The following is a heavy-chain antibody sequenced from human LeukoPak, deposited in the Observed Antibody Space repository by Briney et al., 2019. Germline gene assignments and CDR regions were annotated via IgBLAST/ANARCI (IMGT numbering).Heavy chain of an antibody. CDR3: TTYKSGHY. J-gene: IGHJ4*02. D-gene: IGHD3-3*01. CDR1: GFTFSGCD. Sequence: GGSLILSCAASGFTFSGCDMHWVRQASGKGLEWVGRITTKANRYATAYAASLKGRFTISGHDSKNTAYLQMNSLRTEDTAVYYCTTYKSGHYWGQGTLVTVSS. CDR2: ITTKANRYAT. V-gene: IGHV3-73*01.